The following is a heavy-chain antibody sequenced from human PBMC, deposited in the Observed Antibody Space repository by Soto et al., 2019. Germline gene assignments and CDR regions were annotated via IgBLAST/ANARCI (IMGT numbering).Heavy chain of an antibody. Sequence: ASVKVSCKASGYTFTSYYMHWVRQAPGQGLEWMGIINPSGGSTSYAQKFQGRVTMTRDTSTSTVYMELSSLRSEDTAVYYCARGRFPPYSNYEWFDPWGQGTLVTVSS. CDR1: GYTFTSYY. CDR3: ARGRFPPYSNYEWFDP. J-gene: IGHJ5*02. CDR2: INPSGGST. V-gene: IGHV1-46*01. D-gene: IGHD4-4*01.